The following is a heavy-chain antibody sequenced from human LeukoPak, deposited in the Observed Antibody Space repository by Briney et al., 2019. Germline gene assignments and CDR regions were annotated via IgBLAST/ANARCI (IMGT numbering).Heavy chain of an antibody. CDR3: AGPADYYDSSGYYYLDY. J-gene: IGHJ4*02. V-gene: IGHV3-23*01. CDR2: ISGSGSST. D-gene: IGHD3-22*01. CDR1: GFTFSSYA. Sequence: GGSLRLSCAASGFTFSSYAMSWVRQAPGKGPEWVSVISGSGSSTDYADSVKGRFTISRHNSKNTLYLQMNSLRAEDTAVYYCAGPADYYDSSGYYYLDYWGQGTLVTVSS.